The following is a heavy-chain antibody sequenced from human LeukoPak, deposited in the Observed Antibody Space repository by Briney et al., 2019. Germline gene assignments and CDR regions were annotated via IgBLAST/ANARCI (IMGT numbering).Heavy chain of an antibody. Sequence: PGGSLRLSCAASGFLFSRYWMSWVRQAPGKGLEWVANIKEDGSEKYYVESMKGRFTISRDNVKNSLYLQINSLSAEDTAVYYCARDSFETDIDYWGQGTLVTVSS. J-gene: IGHJ4*02. V-gene: IGHV3-7*01. D-gene: IGHD1-14*01. CDR2: IKEDGSEK. CDR1: GFLFSRYW. CDR3: ARDSFETDIDY.